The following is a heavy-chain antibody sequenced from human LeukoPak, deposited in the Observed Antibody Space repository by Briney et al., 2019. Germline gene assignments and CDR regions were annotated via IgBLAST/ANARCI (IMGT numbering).Heavy chain of an antibody. V-gene: IGHV1-8*03. Sequence: ASVKVSCKASGYTFTSNDINWVRQATGQGLEWMGWMNPNSGNTGYAQKFQGRVTITRNTSISTAYMELSSLRSEDTAVYYCARGTTGWYSYHYYYMDVWGKGTTVTVSS. CDR2: MNPNSGNT. D-gene: IGHD6-19*01. J-gene: IGHJ6*03. CDR3: ARGTTGWYSYHYYYMDV. CDR1: GYTFTSND.